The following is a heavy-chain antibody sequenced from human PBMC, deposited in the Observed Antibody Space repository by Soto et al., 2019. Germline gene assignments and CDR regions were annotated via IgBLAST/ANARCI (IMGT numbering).Heavy chain of an antibody. Sequence: SEILSLTCTVSGGSISSYYWSWIRQPPGKGLEWIGYIYYSGSTNYNPSLKSRVTISVDTSKNQFSLKLSSVTAADTAVYYCARVNRAAPTVNDAFDIWGQGTMVTVSS. V-gene: IGHV4-59*01. D-gene: IGHD4-4*01. CDR1: GGSISSYY. CDR2: IYYSGST. J-gene: IGHJ3*02. CDR3: ARVNRAAPTVNDAFDI.